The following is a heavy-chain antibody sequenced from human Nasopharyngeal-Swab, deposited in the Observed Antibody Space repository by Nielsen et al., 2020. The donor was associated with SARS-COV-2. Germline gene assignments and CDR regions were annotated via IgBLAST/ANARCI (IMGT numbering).Heavy chain of an antibody. V-gene: IGHV3-21*04. J-gene: IGHJ4*02. CDR2: ISSSSSYI. Sequence: ESPKISRAASGFTFSSYSMNWVRQAPGKGLEWVSSISSSSSYIYYADSVKGRFTISRDNSKNTLYLQMNSLRAEDTAVYYCASHGGNSPFDYWGQGTLVTVSS. CDR1: GFTFSSYS. CDR3: ASHGGNSPFDY. D-gene: IGHD4-23*01.